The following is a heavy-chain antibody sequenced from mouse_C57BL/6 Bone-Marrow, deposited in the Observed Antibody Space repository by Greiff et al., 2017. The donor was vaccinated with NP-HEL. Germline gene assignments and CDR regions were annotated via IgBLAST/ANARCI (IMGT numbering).Heavy chain of an antibody. D-gene: IGHD2-3*01. J-gene: IGHJ3*01. CDR1: GFNIKNTY. Sequence: EVKLVESVAELVRPGASVKLSCTASGFNIKNTYMHWVKQRPEQGLEWIGRIDPANGNTKYAPKFQGKATITADTSSNTAYLQLSSLSSEDTAIYYCALSIMHRDAWFACRGNAALVTFSA. CDR2: IDPANGNT. CDR3: ALSIMHRDAWFAC. V-gene: IGHV14-3*01.